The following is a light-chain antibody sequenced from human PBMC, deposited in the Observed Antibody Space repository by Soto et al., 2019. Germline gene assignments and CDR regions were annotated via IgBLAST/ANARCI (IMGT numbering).Light chain of an antibody. J-gene: IGKJ3*01. CDR2: WAS. Sequence: DIVMTQSPDSLAVSLGERATINCKSSQSVLYSSNNKNYLAWYQQKPGQPPKLLIYWASTRESGVPDRFSGSGSGTDFTLTISSPQAEDVAVYYCQQYYSTPRRFGPGTKVDIK. V-gene: IGKV4-1*01. CDR1: QSVLYSSNNKNY. CDR3: QQYYSTPRR.